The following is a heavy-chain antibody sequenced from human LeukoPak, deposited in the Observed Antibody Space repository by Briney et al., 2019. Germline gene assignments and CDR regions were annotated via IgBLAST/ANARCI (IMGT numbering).Heavy chain of an antibody. D-gene: IGHD2-21*02. Sequence: TGGSLRLSCAASGFTFSSYGMHWVRQAPGKGLEWVAFIRYDGSNKYYADSVKGRLTISRDNSKNTLYLQMNSLRAEDTAVYYCANGPSRVTEQNFGDAFDIWGQGTMVTVSS. CDR3: ANGPSRVTEQNFGDAFDI. V-gene: IGHV3-30*02. J-gene: IGHJ3*02. CDR2: IRYDGSNK. CDR1: GFTFSSYG.